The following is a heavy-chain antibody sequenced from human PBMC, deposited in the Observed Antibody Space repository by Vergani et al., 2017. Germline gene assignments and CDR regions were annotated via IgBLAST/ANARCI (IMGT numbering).Heavy chain of an antibody. J-gene: IGHJ5*02. V-gene: IGHV3-33*01. Sequence: QVQLVESGGGVVQPGRSLRLSCTPSSFKLGDYGMHWVRQAPGRGLEWVSMTWYEGNNNYYADSVKGRFTIYKDNTVDMLSLQMNSLRPDDTAVYYCVRGVRGDHGDFWSRLGPWGQGTRVIVSS. CDR3: VRGVRGDHGDFWSRLGP. D-gene: IGHD3-3*01. CDR1: SFKLGDYG. CDR2: TWYEGNNN.